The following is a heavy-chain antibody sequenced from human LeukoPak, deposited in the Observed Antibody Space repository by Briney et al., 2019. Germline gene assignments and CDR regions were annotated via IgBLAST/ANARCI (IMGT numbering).Heavy chain of an antibody. CDR2: IYYSGST. D-gene: IGHD4-23*01. V-gene: IGHV4-59*01. CDR3: ARSPGGWTVVTPDAFDI. CDR1: GGSISSYY. Sequence: SETLSLTCTVSGGSISSYYWSWTRQPPGKGLEWIGYIYYSGSTNYNPSLKSRVTISVDTSKNQFSLKLSSVTAADTAVYYCARSPGGWTVVTPDAFDIWGQGTMVTVSS. J-gene: IGHJ3*02.